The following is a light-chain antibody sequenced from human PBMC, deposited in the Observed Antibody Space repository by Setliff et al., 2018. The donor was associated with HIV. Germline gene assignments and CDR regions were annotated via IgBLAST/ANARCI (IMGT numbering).Light chain of an antibody. CDR2: DVT. V-gene: IGLV2-23*02. J-gene: IGLJ1*01. CDR1: SSNVGMYKL. Sequence: QSVLTQSASVSGSLGQSITISCTGTSSNVGMYKLVSWYQHHPGKAPKLLIYDVTRRPSGVTHRFSGSKSGNTASLTISGLQAEDEADYYCCSYAGTSTYVFGTGTKVTVL. CDR3: CSYAGTSTYV.